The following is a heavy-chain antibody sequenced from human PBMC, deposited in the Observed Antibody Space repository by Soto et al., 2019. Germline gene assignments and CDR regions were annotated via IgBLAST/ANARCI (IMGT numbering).Heavy chain of an antibody. CDR1: GYTFTSYA. Sequence: ASVKVSCKASGYTFTSYAMHWVRQAPGQRLEWMGWINAGNGNTKYSQKFQGRVTITRDTSASTAYMERSSLRSEDTAVYYCARGPLWFGEKWAFDIWGQGTMVTVS. J-gene: IGHJ3*02. CDR3: ARGPLWFGEKWAFDI. D-gene: IGHD3-10*01. CDR2: INAGNGNT. V-gene: IGHV1-3*01.